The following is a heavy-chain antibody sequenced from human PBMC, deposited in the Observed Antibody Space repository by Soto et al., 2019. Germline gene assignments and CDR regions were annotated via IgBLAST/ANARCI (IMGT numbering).Heavy chain of an antibody. CDR2: IYYSGST. CDR1: GGSISSYY. D-gene: IGHD6-6*01. CDR3: ARAGYSSSNFDY. V-gene: IGHV4-59*01. Sequence: KPSETLSLTCTVSGGSISSYYWSWIRRPPGKGLEWIGYIYYSGSTNYNPSLKSRVTISVDTSKNQFSLKLSSVTAADTAVYYCARAGYSSSNFDYWGQGTLVTVSS. J-gene: IGHJ4*02.